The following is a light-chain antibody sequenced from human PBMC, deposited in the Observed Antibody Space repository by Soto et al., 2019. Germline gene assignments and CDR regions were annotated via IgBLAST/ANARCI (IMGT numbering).Light chain of an antibody. V-gene: IGLV2-14*01. Sequence: QSALTQPASVSGSPGQSITISCTGTSSDVGGYNDVSWYQQHPGKAPKLMIYDGSNRPSGVSNRFSGSKSGNTASLTISGLQAEDEADYYCSSYTSSSTPVFGGGTKLTVL. CDR2: DGS. CDR1: SSDVGGYND. J-gene: IGLJ2*01. CDR3: SSYTSSSTPV.